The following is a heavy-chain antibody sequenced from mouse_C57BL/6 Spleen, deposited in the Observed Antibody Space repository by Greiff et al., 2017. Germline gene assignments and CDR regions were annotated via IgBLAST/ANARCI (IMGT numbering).Heavy chain of an antibody. D-gene: IGHD2-4*01. J-gene: IGHJ3*01. CDR1: GYAFTNYL. Sequence: QVQLQQSGAELVRPGTSVKVSCKASGYAFTNYLIEWVKQRPGQGLEWIGVINPGSGGTNYNEKFKGKATLTADKSSSTAYMQLSSLTSEDSAVXFCARFVDYDGFAYWGQGTLVTVSA. CDR2: INPGSGGT. V-gene: IGHV1-54*01. CDR3: ARFVDYDGFAY.